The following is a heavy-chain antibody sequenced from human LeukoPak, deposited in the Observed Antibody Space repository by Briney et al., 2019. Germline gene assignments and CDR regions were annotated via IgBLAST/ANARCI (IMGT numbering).Heavy chain of an antibody. D-gene: IGHD2-2*01. CDR2: IWYDGSNK. Sequence: GRSLRLSCAASGFTFSSYGMHWVRQAPGKGLEWVAVIWYDGSNKYYADSVKGRFTISRDNSKNTLYLQMNSLRAEDTAVYYCARSTIVVVPAATREYYFDYWGQGTLVTVSS. CDR1: GFTFSSYG. J-gene: IGHJ4*02. V-gene: IGHV3-33*01. CDR3: ARSTIVVVPAATREYYFDY.